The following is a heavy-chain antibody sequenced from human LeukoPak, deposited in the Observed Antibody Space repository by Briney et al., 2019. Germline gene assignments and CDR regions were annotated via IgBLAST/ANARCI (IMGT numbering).Heavy chain of an antibody. CDR3: AKDGWEIRLATGN. Sequence: GGSLRLSCTVSGFTLSSYEMTWFRQAPGKGLEWVSSIGYGGADSHYSDSVRGRFTISRDNSKNTLYLDMTGLRAEDTAVYFCAKDGWEIRLATGNWGQGTLVTVSS. V-gene: IGHV3-23*01. D-gene: IGHD1-26*01. CDR2: IGYGGADS. J-gene: IGHJ4*02. CDR1: GFTLSSYE.